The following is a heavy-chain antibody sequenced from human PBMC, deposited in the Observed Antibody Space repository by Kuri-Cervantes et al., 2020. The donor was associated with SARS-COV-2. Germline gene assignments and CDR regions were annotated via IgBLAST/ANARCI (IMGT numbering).Heavy chain of an antibody. Sequence: ETLSLTCAASGFTVSSNYMSWVRQAPGKGLEWVSVIYSGGSTYYADSVKGRFTISRHNSKNTLYLQMNSLRAEDTAVYYCARILDYWYFDLWGRGTLVTVSS. CDR1: GFTVSSNY. CDR2: IYSGGST. J-gene: IGHJ2*01. CDR3: ARILDYWYFDL. V-gene: IGHV3-53*04.